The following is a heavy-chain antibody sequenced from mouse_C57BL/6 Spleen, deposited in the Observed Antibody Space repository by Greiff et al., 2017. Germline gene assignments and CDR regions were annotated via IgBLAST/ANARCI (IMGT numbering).Heavy chain of an antibody. V-gene: IGHV3-6*01. J-gene: IGHJ3*01. CDR3: ARDDYCFAY. Sequence: EVKLQESGPGLVKPSQSLSLTCSVTGYSITSGYYWNWIRQFPGNKLEWMGYISYDGSNNYNPSLKNRISITRDTSKNQFFLKLNSVTTEDTATYYCARDDYCFAYWGQGTLVTVSA. CDR1: GYSITSGYY. CDR2: ISYDGSN. D-gene: IGHD2-4*01.